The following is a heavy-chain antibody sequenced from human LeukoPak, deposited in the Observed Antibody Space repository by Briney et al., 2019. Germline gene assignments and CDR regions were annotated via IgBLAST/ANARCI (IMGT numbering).Heavy chain of an antibody. Sequence: PSETLSLTSTVSGGSISSYYWSWIRQPPGKGREWFGRIYTSGSTNYNASLKSRVTMSVDTPKHQFSLQLTSVTAADTAVYYCARGRLRRDWIDPWGQGTLVTVSS. V-gene: IGHV4-4*07. J-gene: IGHJ5*02. CDR1: GGSISSYY. CDR2: IYTSGST. CDR3: ARGRLRRDWIDP.